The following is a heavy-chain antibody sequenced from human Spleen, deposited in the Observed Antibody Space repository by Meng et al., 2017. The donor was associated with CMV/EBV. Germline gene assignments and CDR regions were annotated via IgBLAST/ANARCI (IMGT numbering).Heavy chain of an antibody. V-gene: IGHV3-7*01. CDR3: ARNLHPYYYDSSGYYYDY. Sequence: GESLKISCAASGFTFSSYWMSWVRQAPGKGLEWVANIKQDGSEKYYVDSVKGRFTISRDNAKNSLYLQMNSLRAEDTAVYYCARNLHPYYYDSSGYYYDYWGQGTRVTVSS. D-gene: IGHD3-22*01. CDR2: IKQDGSEK. CDR1: GFTFSSYW. J-gene: IGHJ4*02.